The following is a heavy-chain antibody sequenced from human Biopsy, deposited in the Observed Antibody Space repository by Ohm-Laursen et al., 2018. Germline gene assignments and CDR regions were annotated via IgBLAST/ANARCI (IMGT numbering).Heavy chain of an antibody. V-gene: IGHV4-61*01. CDR2: FYSSGTT. Sequence: PPGTLSLTCTVSDASASSGRYYWTWIRQPPRKPLEWIGYFYSSGTTRYNPSLESRLSISMDTSKNEVSLRLTSMTAADAAVYFCARAPADQYAARNYYSSHAFDMWGQGTKVTVS. CDR1: DASASSGRYY. CDR3: ARAPADQYAARNYYSSHAFDM. D-gene: IGHD3-10*01. J-gene: IGHJ3*02.